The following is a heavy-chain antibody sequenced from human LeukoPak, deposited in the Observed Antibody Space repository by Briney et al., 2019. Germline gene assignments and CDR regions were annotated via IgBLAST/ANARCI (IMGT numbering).Heavy chain of an antibody. CDR3: ARDADYGDQYYFDY. J-gene: IGHJ4*02. Sequence: ASVKVSCKASGYTFTGYYMHWVRQAPGQGLEWMGRINPNSGGTNYAQKFQGRVTMTTDTSTSTAYMELRSLRSDDTAVYYCARDADYGDQYYFDYWGQGTLVTVSS. V-gene: IGHV1-2*06. D-gene: IGHD4-17*01. CDR2: INPNSGGT. CDR1: GYTFTGYY.